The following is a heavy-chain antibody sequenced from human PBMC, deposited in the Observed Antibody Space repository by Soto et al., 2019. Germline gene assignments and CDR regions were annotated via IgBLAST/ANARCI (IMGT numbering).Heavy chain of an antibody. D-gene: IGHD6-19*01. Sequence: GASVNVSCKTSGYTFTGYYIHLIRQAPGQGLXWMXXIXXNXGXXXYXXXFQGRVTMTSDTSITTAYMQVTRLRSDDTAVYYCARREQWLENFDFWGQGTLVTVSS. CDR2: IXXNXGXX. CDR1: GYTFTGYY. J-gene: IGHJ4*02. CDR3: ARREQWLENFDF. V-gene: IGHV1-2*02.